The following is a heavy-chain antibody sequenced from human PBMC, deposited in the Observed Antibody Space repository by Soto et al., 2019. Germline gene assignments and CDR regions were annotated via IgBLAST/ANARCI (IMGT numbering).Heavy chain of an antibody. CDR1: GGTFSSYT. CDR2: IIPILGIA. J-gene: IGHJ2*01. Sequence: GASVKVSCKASGGTFSSYTISWVRQAPGQGLEWMGRIIPILGIANYAQKFQGRVTITADKSTSTAYMELSSLRSEDTAVYYCAREGDYYGSGAPALLYSSYWYFDLWGRGTLVTVSS. D-gene: IGHD3-10*01. CDR3: AREGDYYGSGAPALLYSSYWYFDL. V-gene: IGHV1-69*04.